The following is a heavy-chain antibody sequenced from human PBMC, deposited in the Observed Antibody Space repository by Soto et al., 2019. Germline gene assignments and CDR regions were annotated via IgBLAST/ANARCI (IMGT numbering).Heavy chain of an antibody. CDR3: ARRVLCAGTRVYYFDY. J-gene: IGHJ4*02. CDR1: GFTFSEYY. CDR2: ISSSYI. D-gene: IGHD6-13*01. V-gene: IGHV3-11*06. Sequence: QVQLVESGGGLVKPGGSLRLSCAASGFTFSEYYMSWIRQAPGKGLEWVSYISSSYIYYADSVKGRFTISRDNAKNSLYLQLNSLRAEDTAVYYCARRVLCAGTRVYYFDYWGQGTLVTVSS.